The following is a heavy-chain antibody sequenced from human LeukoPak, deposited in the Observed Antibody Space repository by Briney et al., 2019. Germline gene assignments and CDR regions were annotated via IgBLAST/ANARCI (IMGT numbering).Heavy chain of an antibody. Sequence: ASVKVSCKASGYTFTSSALNWVRQAPGQGLEWMGWINTNTGNPTYAQGFTGRFVFSLDTSVSTAYLHISSLEAEDTAIYYCATDLKKGDSGCFDYWGQGTLVTVSS. CDR1: GYTFTSSA. D-gene: IGHD6-19*01. CDR3: ATDLKKGDSGCFDY. V-gene: IGHV7-4-1*02. J-gene: IGHJ4*02. CDR2: INTNTGNP.